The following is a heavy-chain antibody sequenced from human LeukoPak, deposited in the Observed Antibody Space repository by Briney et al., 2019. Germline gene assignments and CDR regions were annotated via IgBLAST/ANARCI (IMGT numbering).Heavy chain of an antibody. J-gene: IGHJ6*02. CDR2: IYYSGST. CDR3: ARVSDYVWGSYRYQDDYGWDV. Sequence: PSETLSLTCTVSGGSISSYYWSWIRQPPGKGLEWIGYIYYSGSTNYNPSLKSRVTISVDTSKNQFSLKLNSVTAADTAVYYCARVSDYVWGSYRYQDDYGWDVWGQGTTVTVSS. V-gene: IGHV4-59*01. CDR1: GGSISSYY. D-gene: IGHD3-16*02.